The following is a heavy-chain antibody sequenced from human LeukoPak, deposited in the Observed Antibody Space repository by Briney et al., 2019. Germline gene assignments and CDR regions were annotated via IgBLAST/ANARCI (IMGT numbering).Heavy chain of an antibody. D-gene: IGHD3-9*01. CDR3: ARQLRYFDWLLYDRPAAFDI. J-gene: IGHJ3*02. V-gene: IGHV1-18*01. Sequence: GASVKVSCKASGYTFTSYGISWVRQAPGQGLEWMGWISAYNGNTDYAQKLQGRVTMTTDTATSSANMELRTLRSDDPAVYYCARQLRYFDWLLYDRPAAFDIWGQGTMVTVSS. CDR1: GYTFTSYG. CDR2: ISAYNGNT.